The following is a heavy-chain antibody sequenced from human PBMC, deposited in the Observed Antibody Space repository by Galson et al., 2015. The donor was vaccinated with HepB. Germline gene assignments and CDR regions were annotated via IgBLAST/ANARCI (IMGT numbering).Heavy chain of an antibody. J-gene: IGHJ2*01. CDR2: IHNSGSP. Sequence: TLSLTCTVSGGSISSYYWTWIRKSPGKGLEWIGYIHNSGSPNYNPSLKSRVTMSADTSKNQFSLKLRSVTAADTAVYYCARSGTGTKGSYWYFDLWGRGTLVTVSS. V-gene: IGHV4-59*01. CDR1: GGSISSYY. D-gene: IGHD1-7*01. CDR3: ARSGTGTKGSYWYFDL.